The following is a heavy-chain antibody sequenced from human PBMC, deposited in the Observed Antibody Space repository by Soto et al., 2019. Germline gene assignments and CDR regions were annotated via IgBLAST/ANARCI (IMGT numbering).Heavy chain of an antibody. D-gene: IGHD6-13*01. CDR2: IIPIFGTA. J-gene: IGHJ4*02. Sequence: QGQLGQSGAEVQKPGSSVKVSCKASGGTFTSYAISWVRQAPGQGIEWMGGIIPIFGTANYEQKFQARVTITADESTSTAYMELSSLRSEDTAVYYCARGLQRQQLVPLDYWGQGTLVTVSS. CDR1: GGTFTSYA. CDR3: ARGLQRQQLVPLDY. V-gene: IGHV1-69*01.